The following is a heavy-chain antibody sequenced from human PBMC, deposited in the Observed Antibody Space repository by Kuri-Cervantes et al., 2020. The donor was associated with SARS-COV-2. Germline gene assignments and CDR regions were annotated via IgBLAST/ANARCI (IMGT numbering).Heavy chain of an antibody. V-gene: IGHV3-30*02. Sequence: GESLKISCEGSGFTFSSYALHWVRQAPGKGLEWVAFIQYDGGNEYSTESVKGRFTISRDNSRNTLYLQMSRLRAEDTAVYYCATAVREPFGGYWGQGTLVTVSS. CDR2: IQYDGGNE. CDR1: GFTFSSYA. CDR3: ATAVREPFGGY. J-gene: IGHJ4*02. D-gene: IGHD3-16*01.